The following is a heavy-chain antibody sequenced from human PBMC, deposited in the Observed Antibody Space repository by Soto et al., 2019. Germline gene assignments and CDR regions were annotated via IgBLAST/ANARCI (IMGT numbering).Heavy chain of an antibody. D-gene: IGHD2-8*01. CDR2: ISFSGST. Sequence: WTWIRQYPGKGLEWIGYISFSGSTDSNPSLKSRVTISADTSKNQFSLNLNSMSAADTAVYFCAGGPNPYYFDWWGQRTLVTVSS. V-gene: IGHV4-31*02. CDR3: AGGPNPYYFDW. J-gene: IGHJ4*02.